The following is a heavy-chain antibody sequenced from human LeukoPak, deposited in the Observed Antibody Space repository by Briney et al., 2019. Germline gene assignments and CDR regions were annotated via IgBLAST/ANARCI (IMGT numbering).Heavy chain of an antibody. V-gene: IGHV1-2*02. J-gene: IGHJ3*02. CDR2: INPNSEVT. Sequence: ASVKVSCKASGYTFTAFYIYWLRQAPGQGLEWVGWINPNSEVTNSAQKFQGRVTLTRDKSISTVYMELSRLRYDDTAVYYCARESFVITFGGVIAPGAFDIWGQGTMVTVSS. CDR1: GYTFTAFY. CDR3: ARESFVITFGGVIAPGAFDI. D-gene: IGHD3-16*02.